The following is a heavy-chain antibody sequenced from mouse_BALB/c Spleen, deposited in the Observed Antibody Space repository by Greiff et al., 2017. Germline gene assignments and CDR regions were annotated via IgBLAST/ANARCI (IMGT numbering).Heavy chain of an antibody. V-gene: IGHV1-7*01. CDR1: GYTFTSYW. J-gene: IGHJ1*01. CDR2: INPSTGYT. CDR3: ASRYFDV. Sequence: QVQLKESGAELAKPGASVKMSCKASGYTFTSYWMHWVKQRPGQGPEWIGYINPSTGYTEYNQKFKDKATLTADKSSSTAYMQLSSLTSEDSAVYYCASRYFDVWGAGTTVTVSS.